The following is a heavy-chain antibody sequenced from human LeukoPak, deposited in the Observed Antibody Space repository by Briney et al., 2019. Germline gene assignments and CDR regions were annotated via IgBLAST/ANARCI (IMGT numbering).Heavy chain of an antibody. D-gene: IGHD2-15*01. V-gene: IGHV3-13*04. CDR1: GFTFSSYD. CDR3: ARVAAYGPMLDYGMDV. J-gene: IGHJ6*02. CDR2: IGTAGDT. Sequence: GGSLRLSCAASGFTFSSYDMHWVRQATGKGLEWVSAIGTAGDTYYPGSVTGRFPISRENAKNSLYLQMNSLRAGDTAVYYCARVAAYGPMLDYGMDVWGQGTTVTVSS.